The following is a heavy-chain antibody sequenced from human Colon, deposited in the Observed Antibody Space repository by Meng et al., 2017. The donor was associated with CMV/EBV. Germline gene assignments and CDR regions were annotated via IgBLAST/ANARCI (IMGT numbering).Heavy chain of an antibody. CDR1: GDSSSGRSYY. V-gene: IGHV4-39*07. CDR2: IYYTGND. J-gene: IGHJ2*01. CDR3: ARMALHWYFDL. Sequence: QVKLQEPGPGLVKPSETLSLTCTVSGDSSSGRSYYWGWIRQPPGKGLEWIASIYYTGNDYHNPSLKSRVTISIDTSNNQFSLRLTSVTAADTAVYYCARMALHWYFDLWGRGTLVTVSS. D-gene: IGHD5-24*01.